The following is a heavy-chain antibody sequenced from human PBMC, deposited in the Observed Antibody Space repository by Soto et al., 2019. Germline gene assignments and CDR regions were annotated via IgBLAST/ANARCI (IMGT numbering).Heavy chain of an antibody. D-gene: IGHD5-12*01. Sequence: GGSLRLSCAASGFTFSSYGMHWVRQAPGKGLEWVAVISYDGSNKYYADSVKGRFTISRDNSKNTLYLQMNSLRAEDTAVYYCAKEEGYGGYDPSYYYYGMDVWGQGTTVTVSS. CDR3: AKEEGYGGYDPSYYYYGMDV. CDR2: ISYDGSNK. J-gene: IGHJ6*02. V-gene: IGHV3-30*18. CDR1: GFTFSSYG.